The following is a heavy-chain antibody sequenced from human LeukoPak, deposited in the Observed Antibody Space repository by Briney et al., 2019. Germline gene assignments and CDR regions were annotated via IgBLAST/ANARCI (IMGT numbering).Heavy chain of an antibody. J-gene: IGHJ4*02. CDR1: GFTFSSNY. D-gene: IGHD5-12*01. CDR3: ARGDSGYDSPLDY. V-gene: IGHV3-53*01. Sequence: PGGSLRLSCAASGFTFSSNYMSWVRQAPGKGLEWVSVIYSGGSTYYADSVKGRFTISRDNSKNTLYLQMNSLRAEDTAVYYCARGDSGYDSPLDYWGQGTLVTVSS. CDR2: IYSGGST.